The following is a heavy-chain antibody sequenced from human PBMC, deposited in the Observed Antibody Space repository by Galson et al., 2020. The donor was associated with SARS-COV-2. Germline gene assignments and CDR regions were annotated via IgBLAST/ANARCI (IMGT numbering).Heavy chain of an antibody. Sequence: ASETLSLTCTVSGGSISSYYWNLIRQAPGKGLEWIGFISYSGSTAYNPSLKSRVTISLDTSKNHFSLKLSSVTAADTAVYYCARQVGGWFDPWGQGTLVTVSS. D-gene: IGHD3-10*01. CDR1: GGSISSYY. CDR3: ARQVGGWFDP. J-gene: IGHJ5*02. CDR2: ISYSGST. V-gene: IGHV4-59*08.